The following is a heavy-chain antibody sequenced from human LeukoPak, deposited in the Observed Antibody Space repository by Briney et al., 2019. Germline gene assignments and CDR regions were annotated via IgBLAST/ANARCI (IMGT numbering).Heavy chain of an antibody. D-gene: IGHD1-1*01. CDR3: AKGHDWNWNDALDF. CDR2: ISYDGGNK. CDR1: GFTFNGYA. Sequence: GGSLRLSCAASGFTFNGYAMHWVRQAPDKGLEWVAIISYDGGNKYYADSAKGRFTISRDNSKNTLFLQMNSLRVEDTAVYFCAKGHDWNWNDALDFWGQRTPVTVSS. V-gene: IGHV3-30-3*01. J-gene: IGHJ4*02.